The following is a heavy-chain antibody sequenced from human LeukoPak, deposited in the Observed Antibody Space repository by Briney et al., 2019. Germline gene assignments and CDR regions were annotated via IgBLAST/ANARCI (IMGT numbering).Heavy chain of an antibody. CDR3: AKDSVRYYDILTSPFDY. D-gene: IGHD3-9*01. J-gene: IGHJ4*02. CDR2: ISGSGGST. V-gene: IGHV3-23*01. Sequence: GGSLRLSCAASGFTFSSYAMSWVRQAPGKGLEWVSAISGSGGSTYYADSVKGRFTISRDNSKNTLYLQMNSLRAEDTAVYYCAKDSVRYYDILTSPFDYWGQGTLVTVSS. CDR1: GFTFSSYA.